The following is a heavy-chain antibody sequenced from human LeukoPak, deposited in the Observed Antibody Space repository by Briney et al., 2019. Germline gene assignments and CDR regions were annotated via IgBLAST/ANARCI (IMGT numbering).Heavy chain of an antibody. J-gene: IGHJ4*02. CDR3: ARGFFDYYGSGSYYLRGPP. CDR2: INNSGST. D-gene: IGHD3-10*01. Sequence: SETLSLTCTVSGGSISSSSDYWSGGRQPPGRGGEWGGEINNSGSTNYNPSLKSRVTISVDPSKNQFSLNLSSVTAADTAVYYCARGFFDYYGSGSYYLRGPPWGQGTLVAVSS. CDR1: GGSISSSSDY. V-gene: IGHV4-39*07.